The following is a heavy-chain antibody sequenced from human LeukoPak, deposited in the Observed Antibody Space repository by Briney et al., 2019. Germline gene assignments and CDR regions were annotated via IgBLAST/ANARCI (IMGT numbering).Heavy chain of an antibody. J-gene: IGHJ4*02. Sequence: GGSLRLSCAASGFTFSNYGMHWVRQAPGRGLEWVAFIRYDGSIKYYADSVKGRFTISRDNSKNTLYLQMNSLRAEDTAVYYCTKDDGYYDTSGSFLFDSWGQGTLVTVSS. CDR3: TKDDGYYDTSGSFLFDS. CDR1: GFTFSNYG. D-gene: IGHD3-22*01. CDR2: IRYDGSIK. V-gene: IGHV3-30*02.